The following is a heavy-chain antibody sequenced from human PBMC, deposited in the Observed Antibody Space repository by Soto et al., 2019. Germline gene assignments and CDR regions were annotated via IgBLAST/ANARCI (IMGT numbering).Heavy chain of an antibody. CDR2: IYYSGST. CDR3: ARVTSVAGTRWFDP. Sequence: LSLTCTVSGGSISSYYWSWIRQPPGKGLEWIGYIYYSGSTNYNPSLKSRVTISVDTSKNQFSLKLSSVTAADTAVYYCARVTSVAGTRWFDPWGQATLVTVST. CDR1: GGSISSYY. D-gene: IGHD6-19*01. J-gene: IGHJ5*02. V-gene: IGHV4-59*01.